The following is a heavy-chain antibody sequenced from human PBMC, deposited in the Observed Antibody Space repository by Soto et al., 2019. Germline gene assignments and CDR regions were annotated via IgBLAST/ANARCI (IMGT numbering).Heavy chain of an antibody. CDR3: ARGEGSSFGLDY. CDR1: GGSISSYY. J-gene: IGHJ4*02. D-gene: IGHD5-18*01. CDR2: IYYIGST. Sequence: SETLSLTCTVSGGSISSYYWSWIRQPPGKGLEWIGYIYYIGSTNYNPSLKSRVTISVDTSKNQFSLKLSSVTAADTAVYYCARGEGSSFGLDYWGRGTLVTVSS. V-gene: IGHV4-59*01.